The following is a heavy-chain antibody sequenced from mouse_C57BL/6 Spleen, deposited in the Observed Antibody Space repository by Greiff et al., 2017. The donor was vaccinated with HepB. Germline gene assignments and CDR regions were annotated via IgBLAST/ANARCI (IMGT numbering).Heavy chain of an antibody. CDR1: GYTFTSYW. V-gene: IGHV1-50*01. Sequence: QVQLQQPGAELVKPGASVKLSCKASGYTFTSYWMQWVKQRPGQGLEWIGEIDPSDSYTNYNQKFKGKATLTVDTSSSTAYMQLSSLTSEDSAVYYCARYGSSSYYFDYWGQGTSVTVSS. D-gene: IGHD1-1*01. J-gene: IGHJ4*01. CDR2: IDPSDSYT. CDR3: ARYGSSSYYFDY.